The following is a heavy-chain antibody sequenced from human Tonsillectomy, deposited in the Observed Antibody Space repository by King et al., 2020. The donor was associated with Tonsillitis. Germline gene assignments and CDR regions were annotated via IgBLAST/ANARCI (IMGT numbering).Heavy chain of an antibody. CDR2: ISSSSIYI. CDR1: GFTFSSYS. Sequence: VQLVESGGGLVKPGESLRLSCAASGFTFSSYSMNWVRQAPGKGLEWVSSISSSSIYIYYADSVKGRLTISRDNAKNSLSLQMNSLRAEDTAVYYCERVIRPPFYFDYWRKGTLVTVSS. CDR3: ERVIRPPFYFDY. V-gene: IGHV3-21*01. D-gene: IGHD3-10*01. J-gene: IGHJ4*02.